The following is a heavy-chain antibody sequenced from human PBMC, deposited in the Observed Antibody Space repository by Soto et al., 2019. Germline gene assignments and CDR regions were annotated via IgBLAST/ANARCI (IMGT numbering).Heavy chain of an antibody. J-gene: IGHJ2*01. D-gene: IGHD3-3*01. Sequence: PGGSLRLSCAASGFTFSSYGMHWVRQAPGKGLEWVAVIWYDGSNKYYADSVKGRFTISRDNSKNTLYLQMNSLRAEDTAVYYCARSYYDFWSGYYSLQPHWYFDLWGRGTLVTAPQ. CDR2: IWYDGSNK. CDR1: GFTFSSYG. V-gene: IGHV3-33*01. CDR3: ARSYYDFWSGYYSLQPHWYFDL.